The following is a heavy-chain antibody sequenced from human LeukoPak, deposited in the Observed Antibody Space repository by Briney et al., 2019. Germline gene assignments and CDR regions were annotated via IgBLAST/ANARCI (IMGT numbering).Heavy chain of an antibody. CDR1: GFNFSSHA. Sequence: GGSLRLSCAASGFNFSSHAMSWVRQAPGKGLDWVSAIRGSGGSTYYADPVKGRFTISRDNSKNTLSLQMTSLRAEDTAVYYCAKPSNTWPLYYMDVWGKGTTVTVSS. CDR2: IRGSGGST. CDR3: AKPSNTWPLYYMDV. D-gene: IGHD2/OR15-2a*01. V-gene: IGHV3-23*01. J-gene: IGHJ6*03.